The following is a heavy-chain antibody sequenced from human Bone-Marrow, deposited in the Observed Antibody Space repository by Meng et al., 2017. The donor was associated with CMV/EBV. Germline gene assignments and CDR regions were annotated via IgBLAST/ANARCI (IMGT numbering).Heavy chain of an antibody. CDR1: GGSISSSSYY. J-gene: IGHJ4*02. D-gene: IGHD1-1*01. Sequence: GSLRLSCTVSGGSISSSSYYWGWIRQPPGKGLEWIGSIYYSGSTNYNPSLKSRVTISVDTSKNQFSLKLSSVTAADTAVYYCARVGTSGLGEVYWGQGTLVTVSS. CDR3: ARVGTSGLGEVY. CDR2: IYYSGST. V-gene: IGHV4-39*07.